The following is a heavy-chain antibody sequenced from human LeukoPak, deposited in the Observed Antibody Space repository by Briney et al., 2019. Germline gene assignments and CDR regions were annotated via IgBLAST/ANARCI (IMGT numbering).Heavy chain of an antibody. V-gene: IGHV6-1*01. CDR3: ARGTGSLDY. D-gene: IGHD1-26*01. CDR1: GDSVSSKSAS. Sequence: SQTLSLTCAISGDSVSSKSASWNWIRQSPSRGLEWLGRTYSRSKWFNDYAVSVKSRITINPDTSKSQFSLHLTSVTPDDTAVYYCARGTGSLDYWGQGTLVTVSS. J-gene: IGHJ4*02. CDR2: TYSRSKWFN.